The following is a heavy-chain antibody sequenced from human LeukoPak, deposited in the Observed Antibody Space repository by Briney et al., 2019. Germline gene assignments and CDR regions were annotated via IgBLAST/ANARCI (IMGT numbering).Heavy chain of an antibody. V-gene: IGHV3-30*02. CDR2: IRYDGSNK. CDR1: GFTFSSYG. Sequence: GRTLRLSCAASGFTFSSYGMHWVPEAPGKGLEGVTFIRYDGSNKYYAESVKGRFTNSRDNSKNTLYLQMNSLRAEDTAVYYCAKDGPYCSGGSCYSGRIDFWGQGTLVTVSS. J-gene: IGHJ4*02. CDR3: AKDGPYCSGGSCYSGRIDF. D-gene: IGHD2-15*01.